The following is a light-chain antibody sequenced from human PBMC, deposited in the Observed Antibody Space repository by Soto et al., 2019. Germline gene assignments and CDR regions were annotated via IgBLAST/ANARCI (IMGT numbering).Light chain of an antibody. CDR2: DAS. Sequence: EIVMTQSPDTLSVSPGETATLSCRASQSVGSNLAWYQQKPGQAPRLLISDASTRAAGLPARFSGSGSGTEFTLTISSLQSEDFAVYYCQQSNNCPKTFGQGTKVEIK. J-gene: IGKJ1*01. V-gene: IGKV3-15*01. CDR3: QQSNNCPKT. CDR1: QSVGSN.